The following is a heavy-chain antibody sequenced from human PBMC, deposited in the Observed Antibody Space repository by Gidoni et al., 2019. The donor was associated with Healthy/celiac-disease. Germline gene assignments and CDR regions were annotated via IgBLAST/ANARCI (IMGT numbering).Heavy chain of an antibody. D-gene: IGHD4-17*01. CDR2: MGGSGGST. Sequence: EVQLLEPGGGLVQPGGSLRLSIAAAGFTLRSYAMSWVRQAPGKGLEWVSAMGGSGGSTYYADSVKGRFTISRDNSKNTLYLQMNSLRAEDTAVYYCAKGRAWYGDYSTFDYWGQGTLVTVSS. CDR3: AKGRAWYGDYSTFDY. CDR1: GFTLRSYA. V-gene: IGHV3-23*01. J-gene: IGHJ4*02.